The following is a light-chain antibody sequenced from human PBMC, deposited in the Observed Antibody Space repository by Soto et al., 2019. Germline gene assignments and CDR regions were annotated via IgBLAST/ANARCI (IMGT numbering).Light chain of an antibody. J-gene: IGKJ4*01. CDR3: DLRSNGPLT. V-gene: IGKV3-11*01. CDR1: QSVSSY. Sequence: EIVLTQSPATLSLSPGERATLSCRASQSVSSYLAWYQQKPGQAPRLLIYDASNRATGIPARFSGSGSGSFFARILSGLEPEDFAVYFLDLRSNGPLTFGGGTKGDSK. CDR2: DAS.